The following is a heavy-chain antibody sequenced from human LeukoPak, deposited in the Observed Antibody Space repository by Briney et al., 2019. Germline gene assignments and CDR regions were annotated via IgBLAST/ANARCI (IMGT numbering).Heavy chain of an antibody. CDR1: GGSISSYY. Sequence: SETLSLTCTVSGGSISSYYWSWIRQPPGKGLEWIGYIYYSGSTNYNPSLKSRVTISVDTSKNQFSLKLSSVTAADTAVYYCARRPYYDFWSGFDYWGQGTLVTVSS. V-gene: IGHV4-59*12. D-gene: IGHD3-3*01. CDR3: ARRPYYDFWSGFDY. J-gene: IGHJ4*02. CDR2: IYYSGST.